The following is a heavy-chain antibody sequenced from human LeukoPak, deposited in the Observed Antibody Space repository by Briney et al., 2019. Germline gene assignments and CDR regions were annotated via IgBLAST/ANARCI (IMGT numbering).Heavy chain of an antibody. D-gene: IGHD6-13*01. CDR3: ARRGYSSSWYWFDP. V-gene: IGHV4-4*09. CDR2: IYTSGST. J-gene: IGHJ5*02. Sequence: SETLSLTCTVAGGSISSYYWSWIRQPPGKGLEWIGYIYTSGSTNYNPSLKSRVTISVDTSKNQFSLKLSSVTAADTAVYYCARRGYSSSWYWFDPWGQGTLVTVSS. CDR1: GGSISSYY.